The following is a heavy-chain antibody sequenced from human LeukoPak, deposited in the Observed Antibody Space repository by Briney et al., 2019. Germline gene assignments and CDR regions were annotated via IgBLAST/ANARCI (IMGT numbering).Heavy chain of an antibody. Sequence: SETLSLTCTVSGGSISSGGYYWSWIRQHPGKGLEWIGYIYYSGSTYYNPSLKSRVTISVDTSKNQFSLKLSSVTAADTAVYYCARIPLWSTTAGTLHYYYGVDVWGQGTTVTVSS. D-gene: IGHD6-13*01. J-gene: IGHJ6*02. V-gene: IGHV4-31*03. CDR3: ARIPLWSTTAGTLHYYYGVDV. CDR1: GGSISSGGYY. CDR2: IYYSGST.